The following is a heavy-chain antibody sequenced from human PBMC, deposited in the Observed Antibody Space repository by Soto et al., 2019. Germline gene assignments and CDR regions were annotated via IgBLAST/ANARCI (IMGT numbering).Heavy chain of an antibody. V-gene: IGHV3-21*01. D-gene: IGHD6-19*01. Sequence: EVQLVESGGGLVKPGGSLRLSCAASGFTFSSYSMNWVRQAPGKGLEWVSSISSSSSYIYYADSVKGRFTISRDNAKNSLYLQMNSLRAEDTAVYYCARASTLAVAGDAFDIWCQGTMVTVSS. CDR3: ARASTLAVAGDAFDI. CDR2: ISSSSSYI. J-gene: IGHJ3*02. CDR1: GFTFSSYS.